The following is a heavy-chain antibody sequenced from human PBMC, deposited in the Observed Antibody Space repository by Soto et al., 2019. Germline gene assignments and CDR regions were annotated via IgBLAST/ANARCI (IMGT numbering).Heavy chain of an antibody. CDR1: GYSFTSYW. D-gene: IGHD2-2*01. J-gene: IGHJ3*02. CDR3: ATHPRCSSTSCYAFDI. V-gene: IGHV5-51*01. Sequence: GESLKISCKGSGYSFTSYWIGWVRQMPGKGLEWMGIIYPGDSDTRYSPSFQGQVTISADKSISTAYLQWSSLKASDTAMYYCATHPRCSSTSCYAFDIWGQGTMVTVSS. CDR2: IYPGDSDT.